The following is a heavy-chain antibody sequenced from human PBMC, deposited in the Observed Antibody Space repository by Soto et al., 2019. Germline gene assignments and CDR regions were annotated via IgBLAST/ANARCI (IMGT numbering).Heavy chain of an antibody. D-gene: IGHD2-21*01. CDR3: ARCYSGGGYYHYYGMDV. Sequence: VSCKASGYTFTSYDINWVRQATGQGLEWMGWMNPNSGNTGYAQKFQGRVTMTRNTSISTAYMELSSLRSEDTAVYYCARCYSGGGYYHYYGMDVWGQGTTVTVSS. CDR1: GYTFTSYD. CDR2: MNPNSGNT. J-gene: IGHJ6*02. V-gene: IGHV1-8*01.